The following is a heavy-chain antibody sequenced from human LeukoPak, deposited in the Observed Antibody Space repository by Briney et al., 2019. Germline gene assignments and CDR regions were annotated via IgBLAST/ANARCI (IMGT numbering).Heavy chain of an antibody. Sequence: GGSLRLSCAASGFTFSSHWMSWVRRAPGEGLGGVANIKQDGREKYYVDSVKGRFTISRDNAKYSLYLQMNSLRAEDTAVYYCARDRLSNDFDYWGQGTLVTVSS. CDR1: GFTFSSHW. V-gene: IGHV3-7*01. CDR3: ARDRLSNDFDY. J-gene: IGHJ4*02. CDR2: IKQDGREK.